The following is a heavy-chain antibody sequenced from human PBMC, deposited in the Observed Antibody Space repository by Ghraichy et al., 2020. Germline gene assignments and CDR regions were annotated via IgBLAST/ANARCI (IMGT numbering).Heavy chain of an antibody. CDR3: ARGRHYGRRYYFDY. D-gene: IGHD3-10*01. CDR2: VKQDGSEK. J-gene: IGHJ4*02. Sequence: GGSLRLSCAASGFTFSSYWMSWVRQAPGKGLEWVANVKQDGSEKYYVDSVKGRFTISRDNAKNSLYLQMNSLRAEDTAVYYCARGRHYGRRYYFDYWGQGTLVTVSS. CDR1: GFTFSSYW. V-gene: IGHV3-7*03.